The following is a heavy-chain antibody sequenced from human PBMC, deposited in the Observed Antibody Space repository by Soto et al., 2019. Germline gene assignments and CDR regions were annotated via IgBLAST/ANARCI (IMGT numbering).Heavy chain of an antibody. CDR2: IDNSGST. V-gene: IGHV4-4*07. CDR3: ARGGQDFWSGPFDY. J-gene: IGHJ4*02. D-gene: IGHD3-3*01. CDR1: GGSISNYF. Sequence: KPSETLSLTCTVSGGSISNYFCNWIRQPAGKGLEWIGHIDNSGSTNYNPSLKSRITMSADTSRNQFSLKLNSVTAADTAVYYCARGGQDFWSGPFDYWGQGALVTVSS.